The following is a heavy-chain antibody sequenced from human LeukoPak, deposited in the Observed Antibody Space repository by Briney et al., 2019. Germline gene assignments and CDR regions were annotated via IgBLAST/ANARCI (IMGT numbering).Heavy chain of an antibody. V-gene: IGHV3-48*04. CDR1: GFTFSTYT. J-gene: IGHJ4*02. Sequence: GGSLRLSCVASGFTFSTYTFNWVRQATGKGLEWLSYISSGGLTIFYADSVKGRFTISRDNTKNSIFLDMTNLRAEDTAVYYCARDFDYGDYIDFWGQGTLVAVSP. D-gene: IGHD4/OR15-4a*01. CDR2: ISSGGLTI. CDR3: ARDFDYGDYIDF.